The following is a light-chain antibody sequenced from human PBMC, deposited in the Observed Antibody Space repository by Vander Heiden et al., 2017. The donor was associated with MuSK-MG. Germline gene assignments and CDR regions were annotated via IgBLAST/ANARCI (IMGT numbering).Light chain of an antibody. J-gene: IGLJ3*02. V-gene: IGLV3-16*01. Sequence: SYELTQPPSVSVSLGQMARITCSGEALPKKYAYWYQQKPGQFPALVRYIDGERPSGIPERFSGSSSGTIVTLTITGVQAEDEADYYCLSAASNGTYPHEVFGGGTKLTVL. CDR2: IDG. CDR1: ALPKKY. CDR3: LSAASNGTYPHEV.